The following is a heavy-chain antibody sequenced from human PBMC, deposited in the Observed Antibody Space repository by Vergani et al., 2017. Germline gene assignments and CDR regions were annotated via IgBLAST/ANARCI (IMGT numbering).Heavy chain of an antibody. J-gene: IGHJ4*02. CDR3: TTPTKWELRYYFDY. Sequence: VQLVESGGDLVHPGGSLRLSCAASGITFSSYWMTWVRQAPGKGLEWVANIKADGSEKYYVDSVKGRFTISRDNDMNSVYLQMNSLGVEDTAVYYCTTPTKWELRYYFDYWGQGTLVTVSS. CDR2: IKADGSEK. D-gene: IGHD3-9*01. V-gene: IGHV3-7*01. CDR1: GITFSSYW.